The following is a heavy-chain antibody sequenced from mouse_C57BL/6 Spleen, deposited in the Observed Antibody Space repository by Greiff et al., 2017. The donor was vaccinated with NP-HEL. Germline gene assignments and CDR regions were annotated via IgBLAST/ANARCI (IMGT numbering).Heavy chain of an antibody. CDR2: IDPETGGT. J-gene: IGHJ1*03. CDR3: TRRGNDYDYWYFDV. CDR1: GYTFTDYE. D-gene: IGHD2-4*01. Sequence: VQLQESGAELVRPGASVTLSCKASGYTFTDYEMHWVKQTPVHGLEWIGAIDPETGGTAYNQKFKGQAILTADKSSSTAYMELRSLTSEDSAVYYCTRRGNDYDYWYFDVWGTGTTVTVSS. V-gene: IGHV1-15*01.